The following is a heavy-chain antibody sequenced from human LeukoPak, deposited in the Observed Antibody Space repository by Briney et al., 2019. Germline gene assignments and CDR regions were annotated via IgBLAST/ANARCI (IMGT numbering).Heavy chain of an antibody. CDR3: VRDGDTSGYTN. Sequence: GGSLRLSCAASGFTFSSYWMHWVRQAPGKGMEWVANIKQDGSEKYYVDSVKGRFTISRDNAKNSLYLQMNSLRAEDTAVYSCVRDGDTSGYTNWGQGTLVTVSS. D-gene: IGHD3-22*01. CDR1: GFTFSSYW. V-gene: IGHV3-7*01. CDR2: IKQDGSEK. J-gene: IGHJ4*02.